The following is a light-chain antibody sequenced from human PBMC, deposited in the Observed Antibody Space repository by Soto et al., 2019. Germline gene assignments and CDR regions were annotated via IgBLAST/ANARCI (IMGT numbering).Light chain of an antibody. V-gene: IGKV1-27*01. CDR3: QHYNSAPFT. CDR1: QGISNY. Sequence: DIQMAQSPSSLSASVGDRVTITCRASQGISNYLAWYQQKPGKVPKLLIYAESTLQSGVPSRFSGSGSGIDFTLTISSPQLEAAAIYYSQHYNSAPFTFGPGIKLNI. CDR2: AES. J-gene: IGKJ3*01.